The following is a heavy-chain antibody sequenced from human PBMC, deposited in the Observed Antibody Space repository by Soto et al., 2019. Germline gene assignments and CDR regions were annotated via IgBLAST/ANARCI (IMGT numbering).Heavy chain of an antibody. CDR2: IYYSGST. CDR1: GGSINDYY. Sequence: QVQLQESGPGLVKPSETLSLTCTVSGGSINDYYWSWIRQPPGEGLEWIGYIYYSGSTNYNPSLKGRVTKSVDTSRDQFSLRLTSVTAADTAVYYCARHLLRQYPRGYMDVWGKGTTVTVSS. J-gene: IGHJ6*03. V-gene: IGHV4-59*08. CDR3: ARHLLRQYPRGYMDV. D-gene: IGHD3-22*01.